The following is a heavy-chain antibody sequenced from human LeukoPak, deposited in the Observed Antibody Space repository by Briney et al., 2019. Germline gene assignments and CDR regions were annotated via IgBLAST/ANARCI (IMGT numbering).Heavy chain of an antibody. Sequence: SVKVSCKASGGTFSSYAISWVRQAPGQGLEWMGRIIPILGIANYAQKFQGRVTITADKSTSTAYMELSSLRSEDTAVYYCARDPGSPYGSGSHFYYHMDVWGKGTPVTVSS. CDR2: IIPILGIA. D-gene: IGHD3-10*01. J-gene: IGHJ6*03. V-gene: IGHV1-69*04. CDR1: GGTFSSYA. CDR3: ARDPGSPYGSGSHFYYHMDV.